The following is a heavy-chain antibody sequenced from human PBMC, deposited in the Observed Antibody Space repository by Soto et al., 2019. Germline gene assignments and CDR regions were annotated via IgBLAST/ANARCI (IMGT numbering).Heavy chain of an antibody. CDR3: ARRGRDHPVGYYCDY. D-gene: IGHD3-10*01. Sequence: QVQLVQSGAEVKKPGASVKVSCKASGYTFTDYYMHWVRQAPGQGLEWMGFINPTGGGTTYAQKFQGRVTMTRDTSTSTVFMELSSLRSEDTAVYSCARRGRDHPVGYYCDYWGQGTLVTVSS. CDR1: GYTFTDYY. V-gene: IGHV1-46*01. CDR2: INPTGGGT. J-gene: IGHJ4*02.